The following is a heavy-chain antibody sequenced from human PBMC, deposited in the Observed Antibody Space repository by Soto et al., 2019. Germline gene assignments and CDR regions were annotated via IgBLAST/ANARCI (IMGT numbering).Heavy chain of an antibody. CDR3: ARDKARPASADKYWYFDL. V-gene: IGHV4-31*03. CDR2: IYYSGST. Sequence: QVQLQESGPGLVKPSQTLSLTCTVSGGSISSGGYYWSWIRQHPGKGLEWIGYIYYSGSTYYNPSLKSRVTISVDTSKNQFPLKLSSVTAADTAVYYCARDKARPASADKYWYFDLWGRGTLVTVSS. D-gene: IGHD6-6*01. J-gene: IGHJ2*01. CDR1: GGSISSGGYY.